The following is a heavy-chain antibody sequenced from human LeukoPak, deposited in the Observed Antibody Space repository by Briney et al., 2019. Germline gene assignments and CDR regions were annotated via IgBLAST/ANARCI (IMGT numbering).Heavy chain of an antibody. J-gene: IGHJ4*02. Sequence: GGSLRLSCAASGFTFSSYAMSWVRQAPGKGLEWVSAISGSGGSTYYADSVKGRFTISRDNSKNTLYLQMNSLRAEDTAVYYCAKAGSWFGELLYFDYWGQGTLVTVSS. CDR3: AKAGSWFGELLYFDY. CDR1: GFTFSSYA. V-gene: IGHV3-23*01. D-gene: IGHD3-10*01. CDR2: ISGSGGST.